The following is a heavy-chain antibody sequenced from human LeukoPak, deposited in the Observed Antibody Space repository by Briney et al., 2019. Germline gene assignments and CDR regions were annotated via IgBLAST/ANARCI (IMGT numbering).Heavy chain of an antibody. Sequence: SETLSLTCTVSGGSISSSSYYWGWIRQPPGKGLEWIGSIYYSGSTYYNPSLKSRVTISVDTSKNQFSLKLSSVTAADTAVYYCAGGASGYYYGLPFDYWGQGTLATVSS. CDR2: IYYSGST. CDR3: AGGASGYYYGLPFDY. J-gene: IGHJ4*02. V-gene: IGHV4-39*07. CDR1: GGSISSSSYY. D-gene: IGHD3-22*01.